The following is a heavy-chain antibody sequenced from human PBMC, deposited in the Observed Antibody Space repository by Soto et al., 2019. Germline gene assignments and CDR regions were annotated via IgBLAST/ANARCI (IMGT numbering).Heavy chain of an antibody. V-gene: IGHV4-4*08. D-gene: IGHD2-2*01. CDR2: IYNIGST. CDR3: ARMSTFRYCSSTSCRYGMDV. CDR1: GGSISGYY. Sequence: SETLSLTCTVSGGSISGYYWSWLRQPPGKGLEWIGYIYNIGSTYYNPSLKSRVTISVDTSKNQFSLKLSSVTAADTAVYYCARMSTFRYCSSTSCRYGMDVWGQGTTVTVSS. J-gene: IGHJ6*02.